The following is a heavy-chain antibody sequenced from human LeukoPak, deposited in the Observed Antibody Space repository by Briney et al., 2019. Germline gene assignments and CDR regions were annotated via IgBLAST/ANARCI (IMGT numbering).Heavy chain of an antibody. CDR2: INHSGST. D-gene: IGHD4-17*01. Sequence: SETLSLTCAVYGGSFSGYYWSWIRQPPGKGLEWIGEINHSGSTNYNPSLESRVTISVDTSKNQFSLKLSSVTAADTAVYYCARGRDYGSLDYWGQGTLVTVSS. V-gene: IGHV4-34*01. CDR1: GGSFSGYY. CDR3: ARGRDYGSLDY. J-gene: IGHJ4*02.